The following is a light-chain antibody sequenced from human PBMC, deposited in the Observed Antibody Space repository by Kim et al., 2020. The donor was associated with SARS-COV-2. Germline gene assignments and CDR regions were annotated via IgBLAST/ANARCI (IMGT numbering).Light chain of an antibody. CDR2: GAS. CDR1: QSVSSK. Sequence: SPGERGTLSCRASQSVSSKLAWYQQKPGQAPRLLIYGASTRATGTPARCSGSGSGTEFTLDISSLQSEDFAVYYCQQYDTWPPVTFGGGTKVDIK. J-gene: IGKJ4*01. CDR3: QQYDTWPPVT. V-gene: IGKV3-15*01.